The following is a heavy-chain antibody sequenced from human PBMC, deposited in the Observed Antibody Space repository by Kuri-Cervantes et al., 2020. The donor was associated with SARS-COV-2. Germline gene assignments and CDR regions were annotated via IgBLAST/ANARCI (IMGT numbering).Heavy chain of an antibody. V-gene: IGHV4-38-2*01. CDR2: IYHSGST. Sequence: ETLSLTCAVSGYSISSGYYWGWIRQPPGKGLEWIGSIYHSGSTYYSPSLKSRVTISVDTSKNQFSLKLSSVTAADTAVYYCARFTEYSSSLLDYWGQGTLVTVSS. CDR3: ARFTEYSSSLLDY. D-gene: IGHD6-6*01. CDR1: GYSISSGYY. J-gene: IGHJ4*02.